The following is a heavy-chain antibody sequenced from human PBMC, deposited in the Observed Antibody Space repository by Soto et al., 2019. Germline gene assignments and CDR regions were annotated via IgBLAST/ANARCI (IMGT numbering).Heavy chain of an antibody. CDR3: ARVIPSRGHYFFAY. V-gene: IGHV1-2*04. D-gene: IGHD2-21*02. CDR1: GYTFTGYY. Sequence: ASVKVSCKASGYTFTGYYMHWVRQAPGQGLEWMGWINPNSGGTSYAQKFQGWVTMTRDTSISTAYMELSRLRSDDTAVYYCARVIPSRGHYFFAYWGQGTLVTVSS. CDR2: INPNSGGT. J-gene: IGHJ4*02.